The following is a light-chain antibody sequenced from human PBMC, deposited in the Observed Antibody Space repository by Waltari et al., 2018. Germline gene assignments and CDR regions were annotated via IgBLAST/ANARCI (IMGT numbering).Light chain of an antibody. CDR2: DAS. CDR3: QQRSNWPRYT. CDR1: QSVGDY. V-gene: IGKV3-11*01. J-gene: IGKJ2*01. Sequence: EIVLTQSPATLSLSPGERATLSCRASQSVGDYLAWHQQKPGQAPRLLIYDASNRATGIPARFSGSGSGTDFTLTISSLEPEDFAVYYCQQRSNWPRYTFGQGTKLDIK.